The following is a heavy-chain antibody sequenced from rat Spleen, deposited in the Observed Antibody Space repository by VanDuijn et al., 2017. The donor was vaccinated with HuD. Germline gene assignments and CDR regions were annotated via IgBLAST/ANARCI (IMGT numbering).Heavy chain of an antibody. J-gene: IGHJ2*01. CDR3: TREPGYNSYFDY. CDR2: ITNAAGKV. Sequence: EVQLVESGGGLVQPGRSLKLSCAASGFIFSNYGMHWIRQAPGKGLEWVASITNAAGKVHYPDSVKGRFTISRDTAQNTLYLQMNSPTSEDTATYYCTREPGYNSYFDYWGQGVMVTVSS. D-gene: IGHD1-4*01. V-gene: IGHV5-19*01. CDR1: GFIFSNYG.